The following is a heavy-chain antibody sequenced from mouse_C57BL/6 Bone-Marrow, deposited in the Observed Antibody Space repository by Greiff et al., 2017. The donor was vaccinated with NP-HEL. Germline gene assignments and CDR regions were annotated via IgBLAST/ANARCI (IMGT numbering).Heavy chain of an antibody. D-gene: IGHD1-1*01. V-gene: IGHV5-12*01. CDR2: ISNGGGST. CDR3: ARQIYYYGSRPPWWYFDV. CDR1: GFTFSDYY. J-gene: IGHJ1*03. Sequence: EVKLVESGGGLVQPGGSLKLSCAASGFTFSDYYMYWVRQTPEKRLEWVEYISNGGGSTYYPDTVKGRFTISRDNAKNTLYLQMSRLKCEDTAMYYCARQIYYYGSRPPWWYFDVWGTGTTVTVSS.